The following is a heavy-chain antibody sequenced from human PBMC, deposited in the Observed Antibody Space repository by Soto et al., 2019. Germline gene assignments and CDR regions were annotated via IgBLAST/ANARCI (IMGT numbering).Heavy chain of an antibody. CDR3: ARGPLLGGDV. J-gene: IGHJ6*02. D-gene: IGHD3-10*01. CDR1: GYTFTNYA. CDR2: INAGNGNT. Sequence: QVQLVQSGAEVKKPGASVKVSCKASGYTFTNYAMHWVRQAPGQRLEWMGGINAGNGNTKYSQKSQGRVTITRDTSASTAYMELSSLRYEDTAVYYCARGPLLGGDVWGQGTTVTVSS. V-gene: IGHV1-3*01.